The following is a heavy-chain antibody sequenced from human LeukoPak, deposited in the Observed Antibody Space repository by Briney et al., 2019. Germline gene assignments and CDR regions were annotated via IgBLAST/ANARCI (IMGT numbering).Heavy chain of an antibody. CDR2: MSSSDDGR. Sequence: PGRSLRLSCAASTFTFSSYVMHWVRQAPGKGLEWVSAMSSSDDGRYYAASVRGRFTISRDTSRSTLYLQMNSLRAEDAAVYYCAKAPVTSCRGAFCYPFDYWGQGTLVTVSS. D-gene: IGHD2-15*01. CDR3: AKAPVTSCRGAFCYPFDY. CDR1: TFTFSSYV. V-gene: IGHV3-23*01. J-gene: IGHJ4*02.